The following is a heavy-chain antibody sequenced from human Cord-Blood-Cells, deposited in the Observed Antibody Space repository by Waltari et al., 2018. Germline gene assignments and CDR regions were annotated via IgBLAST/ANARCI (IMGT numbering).Heavy chain of an antibody. D-gene: IGHD6-13*01. Sequence: QVQLVQSGAEVKKPGSSVKVSCKASGGTFSSYAISWVRQAPGQGLEWMGGIIPIFGTANYAQKFQGRVTMTADESTSTAYMELSSLRSEDTAAYYCARIPAAAGYYYYYYMDVWGKGTTVTVSS. CDR1: GGTFSSYA. CDR2: IIPIFGTA. CDR3: ARIPAAAGYYYYYYMDV. V-gene: IGHV1-69*01. J-gene: IGHJ6*03.